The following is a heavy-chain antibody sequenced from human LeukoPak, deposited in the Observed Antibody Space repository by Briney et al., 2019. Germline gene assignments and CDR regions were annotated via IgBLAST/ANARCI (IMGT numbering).Heavy chain of an antibody. D-gene: IGHD2-2*01. J-gene: IGHJ5*02. CDR2: IYYSGST. V-gene: IGHV4-39*01. CDR3: ARCSTSYNWFDP. Sequence: SGTLSLTCTVSGGSISSSSYYWGWIRQPPGKGLEWIGSIYYSGSTYYNPSLKSRVTISVDTSKNQFSLKLSSVTAADTAVYYCARCSTSYNWFDPWGQGTLVTVSS. CDR1: GGSISSSSYY.